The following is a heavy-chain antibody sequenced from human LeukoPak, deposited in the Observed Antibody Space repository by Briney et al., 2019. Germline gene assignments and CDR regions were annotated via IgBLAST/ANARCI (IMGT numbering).Heavy chain of an antibody. J-gene: IGHJ5*02. CDR2: IYYSGST. D-gene: IGHD3-22*01. V-gene: IGHV4-39*01. CDR3: ARRVNYYDSSGYYYTWFDP. CDR1: GGSISSSSYY. Sequence: SETLSLTCTVSGGSISSSSYYWGWIRQPPGKGLEWIGSIYYSGSTYYNPSLKSRVTISVDTSKNQFSLKLSSVTAADTAVYYCARRVNYYDSSGYYYTWFDPWGQGTLVTVSS.